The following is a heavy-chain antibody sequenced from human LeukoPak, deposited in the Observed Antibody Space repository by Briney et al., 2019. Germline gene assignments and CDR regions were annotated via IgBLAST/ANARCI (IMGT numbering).Heavy chain of an antibody. J-gene: IGHJ1*01. V-gene: IGHV3-23*01. CDR1: GFTFSSYA. CDR3: AKRDYYDSSGFSPLFQH. D-gene: IGHD3-22*01. Sequence: GGSLRLSCAASGFTFSSYAMSWVRQAPGKGLEWVSAISGDTGSTFYADSVKGRFTVSRDNSQYTLYLQLNSLRAEDTAVYYCAKRDYYDSSGFSPLFQHWGQGTLVTVSS. CDR2: ISGDTGST.